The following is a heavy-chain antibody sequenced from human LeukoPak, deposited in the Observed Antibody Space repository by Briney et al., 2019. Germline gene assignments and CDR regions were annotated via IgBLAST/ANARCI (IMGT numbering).Heavy chain of an antibody. Sequence: GGSLRLSCAPSGFTFSNYGMHWVRQAPGRGLEWVAFIQNDGSDKHYADSVKGRFIISRDNSKDTLYLQMNSLGTEDTAVYYCAKDLKLAPFDYWGQGILVTVSS. CDR3: AKDLKLAPFDY. V-gene: IGHV3-30*02. J-gene: IGHJ4*02. CDR2: IQNDGSDK. CDR1: GFTFSNYG.